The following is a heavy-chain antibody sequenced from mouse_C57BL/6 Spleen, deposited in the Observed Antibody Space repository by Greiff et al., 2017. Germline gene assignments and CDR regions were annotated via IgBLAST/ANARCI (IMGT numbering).Heavy chain of an antibody. CDR1: GYTFTSYW. CDR2: IDPSDSYT. V-gene: IGHV1-69*01. Sequence: QVQLQQPEAELVKPGASVKLSCKASGYTFTSYWVHWVKQRPGQGLEWIGEIDPSDSYTNYNQKFKGKSTLTVDKSSSTAYMQLSSLTSEDSAVYYCARLSSSYAMDDWGQGTSVTVSS. D-gene: IGHD1-1*01. CDR3: ARLSSSYAMDD. J-gene: IGHJ4*01.